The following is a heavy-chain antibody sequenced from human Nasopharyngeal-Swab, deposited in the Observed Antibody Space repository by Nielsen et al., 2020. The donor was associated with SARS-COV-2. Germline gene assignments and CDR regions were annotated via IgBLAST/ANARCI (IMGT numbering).Heavy chain of an antibody. Sequence: GESLKISCAASGFTFSSYAMHWVRQAPGKGLEWVAVISYDGSNKYYADSVKGRFTTSRDNSKNTLYLQMNSLRAEDTAVYYCARDWSHYYGSGSLLLWWFDPWGQGTLVTVSS. V-gene: IGHV3-30-3*01. CDR3: ARDWSHYYGSGSLLLWWFDP. CDR1: GFTFSSYA. J-gene: IGHJ5*02. D-gene: IGHD3-10*01. CDR2: ISYDGSNK.